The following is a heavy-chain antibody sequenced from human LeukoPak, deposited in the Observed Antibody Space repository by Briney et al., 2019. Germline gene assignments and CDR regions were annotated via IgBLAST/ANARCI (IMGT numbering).Heavy chain of an antibody. CDR3: THDSSGYYSLHS. CDR2: IKSLAAGGTT. CDR1: GLTFRDAW. J-gene: IGHJ4*02. V-gene: IGHV3-15*01. D-gene: IGHD3-22*01. Sequence: GGSLRLSCAVSGLTFRDAWVNWVRQAPGKGLEWVGRIKSLAAGGTTDSAAPVRGRFITSRVDSENTIYLQMNRLKTEDTAVYYCTHDSSGYYSLHSWGQGTLVTVSS.